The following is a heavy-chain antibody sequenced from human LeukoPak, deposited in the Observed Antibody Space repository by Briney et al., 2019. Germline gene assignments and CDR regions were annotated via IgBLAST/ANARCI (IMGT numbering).Heavy chain of an antibody. J-gene: IGHJ6*04. CDR1: GFTFSGSS. V-gene: IGHV3-21*01. Sequence: GGSLRLSCAASGFTFSGSSMNWVPQAPGKGLEWVSSISSTSSYIYYAASVKGRFTISRDNAKSSLYLQMNSLRAEDTAVYYCAELGITMIGGVWGKGTTVTISS. D-gene: IGHD3-10*02. CDR3: AELGITMIGGV. CDR2: ISSTSSYI.